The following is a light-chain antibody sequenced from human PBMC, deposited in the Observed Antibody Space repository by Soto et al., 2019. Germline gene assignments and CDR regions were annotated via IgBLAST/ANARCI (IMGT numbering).Light chain of an antibody. V-gene: IGKV3-11*01. CDR3: QQRSTWPLT. Sequence: EIVLTQSPATLSLSPGERATLSCRASQSVNTYLACYQLQPGQAPRLLLYDAANRATGIQARCIGSGSGTVFTLTSSRLEHDDFAVYYWQQRSTWPLTFGGGTKVEIK. CDR2: DAA. J-gene: IGKJ4*01. CDR1: QSVNTY.